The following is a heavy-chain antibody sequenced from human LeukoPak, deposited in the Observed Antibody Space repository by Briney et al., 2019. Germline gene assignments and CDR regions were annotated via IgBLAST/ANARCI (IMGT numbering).Heavy chain of an antibody. Sequence: GGSLRLSCAASGFTFSTFGMHWVRQAPGKGLEWVAVIWSDGTNKYYGDSVKGRFTISRDNSQNSLFLQMNSLRAEDTAVYYCARDLGSHFDYWGQGTLVTVSS. CDR3: ARDLGSHFDY. V-gene: IGHV3-33*01. CDR2: IWSDGTNK. CDR1: GFTFSTFG. J-gene: IGHJ4*02. D-gene: IGHD6-13*01.